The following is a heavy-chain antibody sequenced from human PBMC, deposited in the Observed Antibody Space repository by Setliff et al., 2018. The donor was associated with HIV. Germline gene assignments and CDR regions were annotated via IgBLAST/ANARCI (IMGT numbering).Heavy chain of an antibody. Sequence: SVKVSCKASGGTFSSYAISWVRQAPGQGLEWMGRIIPIFGTSNYAQKFQGRVTITADKSTSTAYMELSSLKSEDTAVYYCARDREYCSSTSCPIGGWYIDLWGRGTLVTVSS. J-gene: IGHJ2*01. CDR2: IIPIFGTS. CDR1: GGTFSSYA. D-gene: IGHD2-2*01. V-gene: IGHV1-69*06. CDR3: ARDREYCSSTSCPIGGWYIDL.